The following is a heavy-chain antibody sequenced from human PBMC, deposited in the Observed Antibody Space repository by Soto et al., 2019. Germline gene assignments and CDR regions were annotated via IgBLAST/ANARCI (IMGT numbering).Heavy chain of an antibody. D-gene: IGHD6-19*01. Sequence: ASVKVSCKASGYTFTSYAMHWVRQAPGQRLEWMGWINAGNGNTKYSRKFEGRVTITRDTSASTAYMEVSSLRSEDTAVYYCARGIRADEYSSGWYGYDCFDPWGQGTRVTVSS. J-gene: IGHJ5*02. CDR2: INAGNGNT. V-gene: IGHV1-3*01. CDR1: GYTFTSYA. CDR3: ARGIRADEYSSGWYGYDCFDP.